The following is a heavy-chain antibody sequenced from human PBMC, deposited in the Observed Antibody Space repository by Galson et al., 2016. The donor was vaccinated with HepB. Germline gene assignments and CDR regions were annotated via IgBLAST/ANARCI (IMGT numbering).Heavy chain of an antibody. CDR1: GFTFNRCN. Sequence: SLRLSCAASGFTFNRCNMNWVRQAPGKGLEWLSYISTSSNNKYYAGSVKGRFTISRDNAKNSLYLQMNSLRDEDTAVYYCVGDRILRDTFDIWGQGTMVTVSS. D-gene: IGHD5-18*01. CDR2: ISTSSNNK. CDR3: VGDRILRDTFDI. V-gene: IGHV3-48*02. J-gene: IGHJ3*02.